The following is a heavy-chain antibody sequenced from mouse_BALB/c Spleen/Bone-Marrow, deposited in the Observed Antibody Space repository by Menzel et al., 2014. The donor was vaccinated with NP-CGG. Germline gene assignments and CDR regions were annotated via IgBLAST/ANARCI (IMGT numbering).Heavy chain of an antibody. J-gene: IGHJ3*01. CDR3: AGGGYDGYYGLAY. CDR2: IYPYNGGT. V-gene: IGHV1S29*02. CDR1: GYTFTDYN. D-gene: IGHD2-3*01. Sequence: EVKLMESGPELVKPGASVKISCKASGYTFTDYNMHWVKQSHGKSLEWIGYIYPYNGGTVYNQKFKSKATLTVDSSSSTAYMELRSLTSEDSAVYYCAGGGYDGYYGLAYWGQGTLVTVSA.